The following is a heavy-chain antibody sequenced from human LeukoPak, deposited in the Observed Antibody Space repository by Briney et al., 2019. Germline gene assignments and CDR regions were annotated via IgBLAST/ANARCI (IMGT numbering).Heavy chain of an antibody. D-gene: IGHD5-18*01. J-gene: IGHJ6*03. V-gene: IGHV1-8*01. Sequence: GASVKVSCKASGYTFTSYDTNWVRQATGQGLEWMGWMNPNSGNTGYAQKFQGRVTMTRNTSISTAYMELSSLRSEDTAVYYCARDNGGTAMAYYYYYMDVWGKGTTVTISS. CDR1: GYTFTSYD. CDR2: MNPNSGNT. CDR3: ARDNGGTAMAYYYYYMDV.